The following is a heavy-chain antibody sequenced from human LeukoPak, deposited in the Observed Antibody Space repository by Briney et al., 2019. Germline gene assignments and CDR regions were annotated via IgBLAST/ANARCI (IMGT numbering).Heavy chain of an antibody. CDR3: TRDPRNA. D-gene: IGHD1-14*01. J-gene: IGHJ5*02. V-gene: IGHV3-11*06. Sequence: GGSLRLSCAASGFTFSDYYMSWVRQAPGKGLEWVSYIGSDSSCTYYTDSVQRRFTIFGDNYRNSLYLQMNSLRAKDTAVYYCTRDPRNAWGQGTLVTVSP. CDR2: IGSDSSCT. CDR1: GFTFSDYY.